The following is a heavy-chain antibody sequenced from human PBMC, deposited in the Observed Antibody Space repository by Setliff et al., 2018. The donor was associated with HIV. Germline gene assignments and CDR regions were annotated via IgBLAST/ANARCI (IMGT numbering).Heavy chain of an antibody. J-gene: IGHJ4*02. Sequence: SETLSLTCTVSGDSISSYYWTWIRQSPAKGLEWIGYIYYTGATNYNPSLKSRVTMSVDASKNQFSLILSSVTAAETAVYYCARGIENFWSGYIRWGPGTLVTVSS. CDR2: IYYTGAT. CDR3: ARGIENFWSGYIR. D-gene: IGHD3-3*01. CDR1: GDSISSYY. V-gene: IGHV4-59*01.